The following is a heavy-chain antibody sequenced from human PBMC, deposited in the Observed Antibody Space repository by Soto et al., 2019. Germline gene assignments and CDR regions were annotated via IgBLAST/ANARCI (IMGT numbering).Heavy chain of an antibody. Sequence: SESLSLTCTASGFAISRGYYWGWVRQPPGKGLEWIGYIYYSGSTYYNPSLKSRFTISLDTSKNQFSLKLSSVTAADTAVYYCARATSFSGHHGYWGQGTLVTVSS. V-gene: IGHV4-38-2*02. CDR2: IYYSGST. J-gene: IGHJ4*02. CDR3: ARATSFSGHHGY. CDR1: GFAISRGYY. D-gene: IGHD2-8*02.